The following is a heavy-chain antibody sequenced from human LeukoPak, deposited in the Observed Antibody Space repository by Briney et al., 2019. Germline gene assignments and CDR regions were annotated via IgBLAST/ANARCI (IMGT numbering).Heavy chain of an antibody. CDR3: ARTAGGYFDY. Sequence: ASVNVSCKASGYTFTSYGISWVRQAPGQGLEWMGWICAYNGNTNYAQKLQGRVTMTTDTSTSTAYRELRSLRSDDTAVYYCARTAGGYFDYWGQGTLVTVSS. V-gene: IGHV1-18*01. CDR2: ICAYNGNT. CDR1: GYTFTSYG. D-gene: IGHD2-21*02. J-gene: IGHJ4*02.